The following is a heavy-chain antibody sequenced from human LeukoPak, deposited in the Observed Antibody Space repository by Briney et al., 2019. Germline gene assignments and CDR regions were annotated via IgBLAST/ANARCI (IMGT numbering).Heavy chain of an antibody. D-gene: IGHD3-22*01. V-gene: IGHV3-23*01. CDR3: AKRYYDSHGHFDY. CDR2: ISGSGGRT. J-gene: IGHJ4*02. CDR1: GFTFSSYA. Sequence: GGSLRLSCAASGFTFSSYAMSWVRQAPGKGLESVSTISGSGGRTYYADSVKGRFTISRDNSKNTLYLQMSSLRAEDTAVYYCAKRYYDSHGHFDYWGQGTLVTVSS.